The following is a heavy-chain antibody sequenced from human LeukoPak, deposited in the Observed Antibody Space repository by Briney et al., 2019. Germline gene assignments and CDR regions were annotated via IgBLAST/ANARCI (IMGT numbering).Heavy chain of an antibody. D-gene: IGHD2-15*01. CDR3: AQKGGTDH. J-gene: IGHJ4*02. V-gene: IGHV3-7*01. Sequence: PGGSLRLSCAVSGLTFSSSWMDWVRQAPGKGLEWVASINPDGNKKYSADSVKGRFTISRDNAKNSLYLQMNSLRDEDTAVYYCAQKGGTDHWGQGTLVTVSS. CDR2: INPDGNKK. CDR1: GLTFSSSW.